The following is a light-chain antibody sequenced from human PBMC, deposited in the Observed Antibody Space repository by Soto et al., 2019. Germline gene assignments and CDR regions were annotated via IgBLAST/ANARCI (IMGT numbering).Light chain of an antibody. Sequence: VLTQPASVSGSPGQSITISCTGTSSDVGGYNYVSWYQQQSGKAPKLMIHEVSNRPSGVSNRFSGSKSGNTASLTISGLQAEDEADYYCSSYTSSRAYVFGIGTKVTVL. CDR1: SSDVGGYNY. CDR3: SSYTSSRAYV. V-gene: IGLV2-14*01. CDR2: EVS. J-gene: IGLJ1*01.